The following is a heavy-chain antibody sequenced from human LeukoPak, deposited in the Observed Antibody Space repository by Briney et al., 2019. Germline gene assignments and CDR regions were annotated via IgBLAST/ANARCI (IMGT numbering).Heavy chain of an antibody. Sequence: GRSLRLSRAASGFTFSSYGMHWVRQAPGKGLEWVAVISYDGSNKYYADSVKGRFTISRDNSKNTLYLQMNSLRTEDTAIYYCAKEDVVVITIRYFQHWGQGTLVTVSS. CDR2: ISYDGSNK. CDR3: AKEDVVVITIRYFQH. D-gene: IGHD3-22*01. J-gene: IGHJ1*01. CDR1: GFTFSSYG. V-gene: IGHV3-30*18.